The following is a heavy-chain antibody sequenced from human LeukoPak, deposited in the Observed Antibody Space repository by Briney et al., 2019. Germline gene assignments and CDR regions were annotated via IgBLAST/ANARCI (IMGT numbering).Heavy chain of an antibody. V-gene: IGHV4-38-2*02. CDR1: GYSISSGYH. J-gene: IGHJ4*02. D-gene: IGHD7-27*01. CDR3: ARENWVFDY. CDR2: VYRSGST. Sequence: PSETLSLTCVVSGYSISSGYHWGWIRQPPGEGLEWIGSVYRSGSTYYNPSLTSPVPISVDTSRNQISLKVRAVTAADTALYYCARENWVFDYWGQGILVTVSS.